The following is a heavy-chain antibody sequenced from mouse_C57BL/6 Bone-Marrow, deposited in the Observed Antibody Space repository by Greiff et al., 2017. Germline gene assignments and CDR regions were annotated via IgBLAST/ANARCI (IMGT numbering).Heavy chain of an antibody. D-gene: IGHD3-2*02. J-gene: IGHJ2*01. CDR3: ARRSAQAFGY. CDR2: ISSGSSTI. Sequence: EVKLMESGGGLVKPGGSLKLSCAASGFTFSDYGMHWVRQAPEKGLEWVAYISSGSSTIYYADTVKGRFTISRDNAKNTLFLQMTSLRSEDTAMYYCARRSAQAFGYWGQSTTLTVSS. V-gene: IGHV5-17*01. CDR1: GFTFSDYG.